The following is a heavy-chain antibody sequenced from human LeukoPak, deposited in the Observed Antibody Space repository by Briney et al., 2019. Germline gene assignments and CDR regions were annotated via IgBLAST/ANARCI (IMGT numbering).Heavy chain of an antibody. CDR2: ISGRDGST. V-gene: IGHV3-23*01. J-gene: IGHJ4*02. CDR1: GFTFRSYA. CDR3: AKEGWDY. Sequence: GGSLRFSCAASGFTFRSYAMSWVRQAPGKGLEWVSTISGRDGSTFYADSVKGRFTISSDNSKNILYLQMNSLRAEDTAVYYCAKEGWDYWGQETPVTVSS.